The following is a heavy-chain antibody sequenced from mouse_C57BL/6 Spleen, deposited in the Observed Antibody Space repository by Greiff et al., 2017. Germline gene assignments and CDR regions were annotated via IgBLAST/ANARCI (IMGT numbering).Heavy chain of an antibody. CDR3: TTGPITTVVASDY. D-gene: IGHD1-1*01. CDR1: GFNIKDDY. Sequence: EVQLQQSGAELVRPGASVKLSCTASGFNIKDDYMHWVKQRPEQGLEWIGWIDPENGDTEYASKFQGKATITADTSSNTAYLQLSSLTSEDTAVYYCTTGPITTVVASDYWGQGTTLTVSS. J-gene: IGHJ2*01. CDR2: IDPENGDT. V-gene: IGHV14-4*01.